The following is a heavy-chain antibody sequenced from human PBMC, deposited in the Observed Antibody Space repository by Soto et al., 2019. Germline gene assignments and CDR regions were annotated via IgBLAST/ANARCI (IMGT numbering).Heavy chain of an antibody. D-gene: IGHD3-3*01. Sequence: ASVKVSCKASGYTFTSYGISWVRQAPGQGLEWMGWISAYNGNTNYAQKLQGRVTMTTETSTSTAYMELRSLRSDDTAVYYCARVTYDFWSGYTNDYWGQGTLVTVSS. J-gene: IGHJ4*02. CDR2: ISAYNGNT. CDR1: GYTFTSYG. CDR3: ARVTYDFWSGYTNDY. V-gene: IGHV1-18*01.